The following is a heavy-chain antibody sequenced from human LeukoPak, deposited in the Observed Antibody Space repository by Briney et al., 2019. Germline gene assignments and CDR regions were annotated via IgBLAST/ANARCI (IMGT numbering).Heavy chain of an antibody. Sequence: PSETLSLTCTVSGGSISSYYWSWLRQPPGKGLEWIGYIYYSGSTNYNPSLKSRVTISVDTSKNQFSLKLSSVTAADTAVYYCARDCSSTSCYYDAFDIWGQGTMVTVSS. CDR3: ARDCSSTSCYYDAFDI. CDR2: IYYSGST. V-gene: IGHV4-59*01. D-gene: IGHD2-2*01. J-gene: IGHJ3*02. CDR1: GGSISSYY.